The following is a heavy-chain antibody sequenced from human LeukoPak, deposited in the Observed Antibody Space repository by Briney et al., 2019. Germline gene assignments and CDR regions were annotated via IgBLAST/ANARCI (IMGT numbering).Heavy chain of an antibody. D-gene: IGHD2-21*01. CDR3: ARATAYCGGDCYSAPTPNYYFDY. V-gene: IGHV3-21*01. CDR1: GFTFGDYA. Sequence: GGSLRLSCTASGFTFGDYAMSWVRQAPGKGLEWVASIGATQTYIYYADSVKGRFTVSRDNAEKSVYLQMNNLRAEDAAVYYCARATAYCGGDCYSAPTPNYYFDYWGQGTLVTVSS. CDR2: IGATQTYI. J-gene: IGHJ4*02.